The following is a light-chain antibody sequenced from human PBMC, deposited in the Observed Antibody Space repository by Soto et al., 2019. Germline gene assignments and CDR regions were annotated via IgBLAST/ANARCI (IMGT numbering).Light chain of an antibody. Sequence: ETVLTQSPATLSLSPGERATLSCRASQSISSSLAWYQHKPGQAPRLLIYDASNRATGIPARFSGSGSGIDFTLTISSLEPEDFAVYYCQQRSNWPLFGGGTKVEIE. CDR1: QSISSS. V-gene: IGKV3-11*01. J-gene: IGKJ4*01. CDR2: DAS. CDR3: QQRSNWPL.